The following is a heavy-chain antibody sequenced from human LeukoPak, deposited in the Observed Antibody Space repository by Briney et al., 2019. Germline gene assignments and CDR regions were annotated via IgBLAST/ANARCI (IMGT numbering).Heavy chain of an antibody. D-gene: IGHD2-2*01. Sequence: SETLSLTCTVSGGSISSYYWSWIRQPPGKGLEWIGYIYYSGSTNYNPSLKSRVTISVDTSKNQFSLKLNSVTAADTAVYYCARTTKDCSSTSCYQYWFDPWGQGTLVTVSS. CDR3: ARTTKDCSSTSCYQYWFDP. J-gene: IGHJ5*02. CDR1: GGSISSYY. CDR2: IYYSGST. V-gene: IGHV4-59*01.